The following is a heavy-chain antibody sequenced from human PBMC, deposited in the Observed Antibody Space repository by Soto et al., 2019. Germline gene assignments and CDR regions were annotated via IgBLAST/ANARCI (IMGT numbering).Heavy chain of an antibody. CDR3: TAGYRTFIAAAGIRPVWYFEL. CDR2: IKSKTDGGTT. CDR1: GFTFSNAW. Sequence: EVQLVESGGGLVKPGGSLRLSCAASGFTFSNAWMSWVRQAPGKGLEWVGRIKSKTDGGTTDYAAPVKGRFTISRDDSKNTLYLQMNSLKTEDTAVYYCTAGYRTFIAAAGIRPVWYFELWGRGTLVTVSS. D-gene: IGHD6-13*01. J-gene: IGHJ2*01. V-gene: IGHV3-15*01.